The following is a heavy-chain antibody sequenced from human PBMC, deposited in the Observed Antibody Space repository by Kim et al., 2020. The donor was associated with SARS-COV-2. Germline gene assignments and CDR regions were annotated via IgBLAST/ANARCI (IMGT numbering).Heavy chain of an antibody. CDR1: GDSVSSGSYY. Sequence: SETLSLTCTVSGDSVSSGSYYWNWIRQPPGKELEWIGYIYYTGNTNYNPPLKSRVTITVEKSKNQFSLKLTSLTAADTAVYYCARARKAAGQWRHTDYWGRGTLVTVSS. J-gene: IGHJ4*02. D-gene: IGHD6-19*01. CDR3: ARARKAAGQWRHTDY. V-gene: IGHV4-61*01. CDR2: IYYTGNT.